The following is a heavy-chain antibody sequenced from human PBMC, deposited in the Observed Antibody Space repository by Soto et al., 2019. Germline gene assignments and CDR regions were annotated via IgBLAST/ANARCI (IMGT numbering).Heavy chain of an antibody. CDR1: GFTFSSYG. V-gene: IGHV3-33*01. CDR3: ARGCSGSYACGGY. J-gene: IGHJ4*02. D-gene: IGHD1-26*01. Sequence: GGSRRLSCAASGFTFSSYGVRWVRQAPGKGLEWVAVIWYDGSNKYYADSVKGRFTISRDNSKSTLYLQMNSLRAEDTAVYYCARGCSGSYACGGYWGQGTLVTVSS. CDR2: IWYDGSNK.